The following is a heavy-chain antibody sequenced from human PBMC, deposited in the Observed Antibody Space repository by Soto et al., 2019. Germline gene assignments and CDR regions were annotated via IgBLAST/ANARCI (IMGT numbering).Heavy chain of an antibody. CDR2: ISAYNGNT. V-gene: IGHV1-18*01. CDR3: ARDRGAYGMDV. J-gene: IGHJ6*02. CDR1: GYTFTSYG. Sequence: QVQLVQSGAEVKKPGASVKVSCKASGYTFTSYGISWVRQAPGQGLEGMGWISAYNGNTNYAQKLQGRVTMTTDTSTSTAYMELRSLRYDDTDVYYCARDRGAYGMDVWGQGTTVTVSS.